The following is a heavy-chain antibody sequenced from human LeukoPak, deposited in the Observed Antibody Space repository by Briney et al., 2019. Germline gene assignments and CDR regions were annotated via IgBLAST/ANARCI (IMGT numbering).Heavy chain of an antibody. CDR2: ISDDGTTT. CDR1: GFTFNLYW. V-gene: IGHV3-74*01. J-gene: IGHJ5*02. Sequence: GGSLRLSCAASGFTFNLYWIHWVRQPPGKGLEWLSRISDDGTTTNYAGSVKGRFTISRDNAKNTLYLQMHSLRVDDTAVYYCARDSRYHSGWGSYQPYWFGPWGQGTLVTVSS. D-gene: IGHD3-10*01. CDR3: ARDSRYHSGWGSYQPYWFGP.